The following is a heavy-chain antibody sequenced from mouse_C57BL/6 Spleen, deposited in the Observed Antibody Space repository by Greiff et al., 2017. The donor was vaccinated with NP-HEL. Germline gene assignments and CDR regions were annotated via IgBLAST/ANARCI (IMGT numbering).Heavy chain of an antibody. V-gene: IGHV1-81*01. D-gene: IGHD1-1*01. CDR2: IYPRSGNT. J-gene: IGHJ4*01. CDR3: SLYYYGSSPRYAMDY. CDR1: GYTFTSYG. Sequence: VQLQQSGAELARPGASVKLSCKASGYTFTSYGISWVKQRTGQGLEWIGEIYPRSGNTYYNEKSKGKATLTADKSSSTAYMELRSLTSEDSAVYFCSLYYYGSSPRYAMDYWGQGTSVTVSS.